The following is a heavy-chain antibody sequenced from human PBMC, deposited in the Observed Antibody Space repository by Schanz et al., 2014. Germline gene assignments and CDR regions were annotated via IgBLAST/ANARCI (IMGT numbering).Heavy chain of an antibody. CDR3: ARAALEPDRRGYDNGIDY. CDR2: IYYSGST. V-gene: IGHV4-30-4*07. J-gene: IGHJ4*02. Sequence: QVLLQESGPGVVKPSGTLSLTCAVSGGSIRSGGYSWSWIRQPPGKGLEWIGYIYYSGSTYYNPSLKIRVPISVATSKTHSSLKLSSVTAADTAVYYCARAALEPDRRGYDNGIDYGGQGTLVTVSS. D-gene: IGHD5-12*01. CDR1: GGSIRSGGYS.